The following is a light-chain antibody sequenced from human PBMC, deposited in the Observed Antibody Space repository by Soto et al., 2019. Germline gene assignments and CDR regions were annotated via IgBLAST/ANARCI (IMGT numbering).Light chain of an antibody. CDR2: SNY. V-gene: IGLV1-44*01. Sequence: QSVLTQPPSASGTPGQRVTISCSGSSSNIESNTVTWYQQLPGTAPKLVIYSNYDRPSGVPARFSGSTSGTSASLVIRGLQSEDEADYYCAAWDDILNGYVFGGGTKGTVL. J-gene: IGLJ1*01. CDR1: SSNIESNT. CDR3: AAWDDILNGYV.